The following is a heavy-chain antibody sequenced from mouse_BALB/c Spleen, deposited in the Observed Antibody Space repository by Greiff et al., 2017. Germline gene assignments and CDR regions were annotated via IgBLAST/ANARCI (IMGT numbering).Heavy chain of an antibody. CDR3: TSSMYYGSSPFAY. J-gene: IGHJ3*01. Sequence: EVMLVESGGGLVQPGGSMKLSCVASGFTFSNYWMNWVRQSPEKGLEWVAEIRLKSNNYATHYAESVKGRFTISRDDSKSSVYLQMNNLRAEDTGIYYCTSSMYYGSSPFAYWGQGTLVTVSA. D-gene: IGHD1-1*01. CDR2: IRLKSNNYAT. V-gene: IGHV6-6*02. CDR1: GFTFSNYW.